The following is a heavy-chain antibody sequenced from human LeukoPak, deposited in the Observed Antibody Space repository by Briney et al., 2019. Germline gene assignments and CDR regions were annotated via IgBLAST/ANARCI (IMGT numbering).Heavy chain of an antibody. D-gene: IGHD3-10*01. Sequence: GRSLRLSCAASGFTFSSYGMHWVRQAPGKELEWVAVISYDGSNKYYADSVKGRFTISRDNSKNTLYLQMNSLRAEDTAVYYCATVQSLWFGEPWGQGTLVTVSS. V-gene: IGHV3-30*03. CDR2: ISYDGSNK. CDR1: GFTFSSYG. J-gene: IGHJ5*02. CDR3: ATVQSLWFGEP.